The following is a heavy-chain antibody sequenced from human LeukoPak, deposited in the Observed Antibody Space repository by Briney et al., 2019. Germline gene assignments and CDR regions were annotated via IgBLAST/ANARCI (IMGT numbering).Heavy chain of an antibody. D-gene: IGHD3-3*01. J-gene: IGHJ3*02. CDR2: IYYSXXT. CDR3: ARAKKYYDFWSGYYSNAFDI. Sequence: EXXXYIYYSXXTNYNPSLKSRVTISVDTSKNQFSLKLSSVTAADTAVYYCARAKKYYDFWSGYYSNAFDIWGQGTMVTVSS. V-gene: IGHV4-59*01.